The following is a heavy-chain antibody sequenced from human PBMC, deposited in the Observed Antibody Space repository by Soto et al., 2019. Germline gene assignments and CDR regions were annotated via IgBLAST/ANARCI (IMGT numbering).Heavy chain of an antibody. CDR1: GFILSDYA. D-gene: IGHD3-10*01. J-gene: IGHJ4*02. CDR2: ISANGGDT. Sequence: GGSLRLSCAASGFILSDYAMHWVRQAPGKGLQYVAAISANGGDTSYADSVKGRFTISRDNSNNTLFLQMGSLRTEDMAVYYCARGSGSYYPVTFWGQGTLVTVSS. CDR3: ARGSGSYYPVTF. V-gene: IGHV3-64*02.